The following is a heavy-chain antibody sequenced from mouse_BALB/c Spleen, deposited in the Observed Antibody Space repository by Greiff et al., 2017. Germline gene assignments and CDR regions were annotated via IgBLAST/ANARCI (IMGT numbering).Heavy chain of an antibody. CDR1: GYTFSSYW. J-gene: IGHJ2*01. V-gene: IGHV1-9*01. CDR3: AAITTVVDY. Sequence: QVQLQQSGAELMKPGASVKISCKATGYTFSSYWIEWVKQGPGHGLEWIGEILPGSGSTNYNEKFKGKATFTADTSSNTAYMQLSSLTSEDSAVYYCAAITTVVDYWGQGTTLTVSS. CDR2: ILPGSGST. D-gene: IGHD1-1*01.